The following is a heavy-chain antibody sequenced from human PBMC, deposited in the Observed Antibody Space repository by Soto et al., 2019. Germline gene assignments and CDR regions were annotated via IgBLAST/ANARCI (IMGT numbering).Heavy chain of an antibody. J-gene: IGHJ6*02. Sequence: RGSLRLSCAASGFTFSGSAMHWVRQASGKGLEWVGRIRSKANGYATAYAASVKGRFTISRDDSKNTAYLQMNSLKTEDTAVYYCTRDPEYSSSSGQSYYYYYGMDVWGQGTTVTVSS. V-gene: IGHV3-73*01. CDR1: GFTFSGSA. CDR2: IRSKANGYAT. D-gene: IGHD6-6*01. CDR3: TRDPEYSSSSGQSYYYYYGMDV.